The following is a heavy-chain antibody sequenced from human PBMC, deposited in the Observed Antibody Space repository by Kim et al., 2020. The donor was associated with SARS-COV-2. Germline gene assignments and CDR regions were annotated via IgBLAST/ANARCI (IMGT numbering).Heavy chain of an antibody. CDR3: ARDMEKKQWLVLREYYYYGMDV. CDR2: ISYDGSNK. V-gene: IGHV3-30*04. D-gene: IGHD6-19*01. J-gene: IGHJ6*02. CDR1: GFTFSSYA. Sequence: GRSLRLSCAASGFTFSSYAMHWVRQAPGKGLEWVAVISYDGSNKYYADSVKGRFTISRDNSKNTLYLQMNSLRAEDTAVYYCARDMEKKQWLVLREYYYYGMDVWGQGTTVTVSS.